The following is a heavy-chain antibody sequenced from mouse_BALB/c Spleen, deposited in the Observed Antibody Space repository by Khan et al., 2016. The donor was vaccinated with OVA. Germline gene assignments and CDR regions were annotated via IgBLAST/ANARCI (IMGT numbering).Heavy chain of an antibody. D-gene: IGHD2-4*01. V-gene: IGHV2-2*02. CDR2: IWSAGST. Sequence: QVQLKESGPGLVQPSQSLSITCTVSGFSLANYSVHWVRQSPGKGLEWLGVIWSAGSTDYNAAFISRLTISKDNSRSQVFFKVNSLQPNDTAIYYCARRGYDYGRGALFAYGGQGTLVTVSA. J-gene: IGHJ3*01. CDR1: GFSLANYS. CDR3: ARRGYDYGRGALFAY.